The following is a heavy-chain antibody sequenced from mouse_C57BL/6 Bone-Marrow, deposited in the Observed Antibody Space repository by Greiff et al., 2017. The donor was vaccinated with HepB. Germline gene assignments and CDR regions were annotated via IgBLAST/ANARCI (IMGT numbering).Heavy chain of an antibody. D-gene: IGHD3-2*02. Sequence: EVKLVESGGGLVQPGGSLSLSCAASGFTFTDYYMSWVRQPPGKALEWLGFFRNKANGYTTEYSASVKGRFTISRDNSQSILYLQMNALRAEDSATYYCARIQGAYYAMDYWGQGTSVTVSS. J-gene: IGHJ4*01. CDR1: GFTFTDYY. CDR2: FRNKANGYTT. V-gene: IGHV7-3*01. CDR3: ARIQGAYYAMDY.